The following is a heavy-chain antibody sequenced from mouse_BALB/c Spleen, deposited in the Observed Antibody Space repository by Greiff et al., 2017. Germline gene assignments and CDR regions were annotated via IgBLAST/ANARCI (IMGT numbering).Heavy chain of an antibody. D-gene: IGHD1-1*01. V-gene: IGHV14-4*02. Sequence: VQLQQSGAELVRPGASVKLSCTASGFNIKDYYMHWVKQRPEQGLEWIGWIDPENGDTEYAPKFQGKATMTADTSSNTTYLQLSSLTSEDTAVYYCNAGIGSNYFDDWGQGTTLTVSS. CDR2: IDPENGDT. CDR1: GFNIKDYY. J-gene: IGHJ2*01. CDR3: NAGIGSNYFDD.